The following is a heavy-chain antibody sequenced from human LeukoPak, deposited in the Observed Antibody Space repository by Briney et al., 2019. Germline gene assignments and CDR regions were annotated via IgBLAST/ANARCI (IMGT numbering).Heavy chain of an antibody. V-gene: IGHV4-59*01. CDR1: GGSISSYY. CDR3: ARGGSTGTNLNWVDP. J-gene: IGHJ5*02. D-gene: IGHD1-1*01. CDR2: VYYSGST. Sequence: SETLSLTCTVSGGSISSYYWSWIRQPPGKGLEWIGYVYYSGSTNYNPSLKSRVTISVDTSKNQFSLKLSSVTAADTAVYYCARGGSTGTNLNWVDPWGQGTLVTVSS.